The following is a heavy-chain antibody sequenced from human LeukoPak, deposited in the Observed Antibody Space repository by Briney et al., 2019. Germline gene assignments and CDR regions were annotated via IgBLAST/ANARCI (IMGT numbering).Heavy chain of an antibody. CDR3: ARDQGGNPHNWFDP. V-gene: IGHV4-4*07. D-gene: IGHD3-16*01. CDR2: IYTSGST. Sequence: SETLSLTCTVSGGSISSYYWSWIRQPPGKGLEWIGRIYTSGSTNYNPSLKSRVTMSVDTSKNQFSLKLSSVTAADTAVYYCARDQGGNPHNWFDPWGQGTLVTVSS. J-gene: IGHJ5*02. CDR1: GGSISSYY.